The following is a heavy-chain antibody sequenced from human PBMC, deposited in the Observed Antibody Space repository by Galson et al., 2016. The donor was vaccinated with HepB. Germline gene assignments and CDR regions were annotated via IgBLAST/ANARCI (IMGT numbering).Heavy chain of an antibody. CDR2: IRNKANFYTT. CDR1: GFTFSDHY. J-gene: IGHJ4*02. D-gene: IGHD1-1*01. CDR3: VRIHLGGMEVKYVDY. V-gene: IGHV3-72*01. Sequence: SLRLSCAASGFTFSDHYMDWVRQAPGEGLEWVGRIRNKANFYTTQYAASVKDRFTISRDDSKRSLFLQMNSLRTEDTAVYYCVRIHLGGMEVKYVDYWGQGTLVTVSS.